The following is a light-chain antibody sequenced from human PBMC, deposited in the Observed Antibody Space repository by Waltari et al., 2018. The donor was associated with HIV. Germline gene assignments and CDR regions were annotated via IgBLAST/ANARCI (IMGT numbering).Light chain of an antibody. CDR2: WAS. J-gene: IGKJ1*01. CDR1: QSLLNSFNNMNY. Sequence: DIVVTQSPDALAVYPGERATINCQSSQSLLNSFNNMNYLAWYQQRPGRPPKLLIYWASTRESGVPDRFSGSGSGTDFTLTIGSLQAEDVAVYYCQQYYDTPWTFGQGTKVEIK. V-gene: IGKV4-1*01. CDR3: QQYYDTPWT.